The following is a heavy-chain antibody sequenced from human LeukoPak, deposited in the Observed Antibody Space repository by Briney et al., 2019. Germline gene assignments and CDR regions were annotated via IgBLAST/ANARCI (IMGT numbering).Heavy chain of an antibody. Sequence: SVKVSCKAPGGTFSSYAISWVRQAPGQGLEWMGRIIPIFGTANYAQKFQGRVTITTDESTSTAYMELSSLRSEDTAVYYCARSIAARPSYFDYWGQGTLVTVSS. J-gene: IGHJ4*02. D-gene: IGHD6-6*01. V-gene: IGHV1-69*05. CDR2: IIPIFGTA. CDR3: ARSIAARPSYFDY. CDR1: GGTFSSYA.